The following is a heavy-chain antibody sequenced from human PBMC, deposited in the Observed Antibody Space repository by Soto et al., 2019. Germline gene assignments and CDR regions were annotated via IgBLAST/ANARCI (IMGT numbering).Heavy chain of an antibody. CDR2: INYNGENT. J-gene: IGHJ5*02. D-gene: IGHD6-13*01. V-gene: IGHV3-23*01. CDR1: GLTFGDYA. CDR3: GRDSSSWYHVCDP. Sequence: GGSLRLSCAASGLTFGDYALSWVRLAPGKGLEWVSSINYNGENTFYLDSVRARFTISRDNSRDTLFLQMNSLRDEDTAVYYCGRDSSSWYHVCDPLGKGTPGTVPS.